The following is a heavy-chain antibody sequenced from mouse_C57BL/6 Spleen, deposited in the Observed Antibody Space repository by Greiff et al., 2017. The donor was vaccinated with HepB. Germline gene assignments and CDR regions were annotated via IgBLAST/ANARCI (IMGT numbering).Heavy chain of an antibody. J-gene: IGHJ1*03. CDR1: GYTFTSYW. CDR2: IDPSDSYT. CDR3: ARGGFDV. Sequence: QVQLQQPGAELVKPGASVKLSCKASGYTFTSYWMQWVKQRPGQGLEWIGEIDPSDSYTNYNQKFKGKATLTVDTSSSTAYMQLSSLTSEDSAVYCCARGGFDVWGTGTTVTVSS. V-gene: IGHV1-50*01.